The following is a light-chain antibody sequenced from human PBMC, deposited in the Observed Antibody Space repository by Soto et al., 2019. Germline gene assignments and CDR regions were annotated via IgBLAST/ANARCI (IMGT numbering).Light chain of an antibody. Sequence: QSALTQPASVSGSPGQSITISCSGTSSDIGSYNHVAWYQQFPGKSPKLMIYEVSKRPSGVPDRFSGSKSGNTASLTVSGLQAEDEADYYCSSYAGSTYVFGTGTKVTVL. V-gene: IGLV2-8*01. CDR3: SSYAGSTYV. J-gene: IGLJ1*01. CDR2: EVS. CDR1: SSDIGSYNH.